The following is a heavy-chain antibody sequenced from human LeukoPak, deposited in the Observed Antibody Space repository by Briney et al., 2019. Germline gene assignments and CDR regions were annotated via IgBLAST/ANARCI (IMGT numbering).Heavy chain of an antibody. CDR3: ATLTTPGWFNP. V-gene: IGHV4-39*07. CDR2: IYYSGST. Sequence: SETLSLTCTVFGGSISRNSYYWGWIRQPPGKGLEWIGNIYYSGSTYYNPSLKSRVTISVDTSKNQFSLKLSSVTAADTAVYYCATLTTPGWFNPWGQGTLVTVSS. CDR1: GGSISRNSYY. J-gene: IGHJ5*02. D-gene: IGHD1-1*01.